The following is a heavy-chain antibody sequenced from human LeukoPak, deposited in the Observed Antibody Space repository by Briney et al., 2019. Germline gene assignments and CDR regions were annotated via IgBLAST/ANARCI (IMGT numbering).Heavy chain of an antibody. CDR2: LSGSGDNT. J-gene: IGHJ4*02. CDR3: AKAGDSSSSPLFLD. Sequence: PGGSLRLSCAASGFTFSSYPMSWVRQAPGKGLEWVSALSGSGDNTYYADSVKGRFTISRDNSKNTLYLQMNSLRAEGTAVYYCAKAGDSSSSPLFLDWGQGTLVTVSS. CDR1: GFTFSSYP. V-gene: IGHV3-23*01. D-gene: IGHD6-6*01.